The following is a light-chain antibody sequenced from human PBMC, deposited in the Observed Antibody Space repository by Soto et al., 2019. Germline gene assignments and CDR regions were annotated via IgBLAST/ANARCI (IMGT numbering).Light chain of an antibody. V-gene: IGLV2-8*01. CDR1: NSDVGSYNY. CDR3: SSYAGTNTRYL. J-gene: IGLJ1*01. CDR2: EVS. Sequence: QSVLTQPPSASGSPGQSVTISCTGKNSDVGSYNYVSWYQQHPGKAPKLMIFEVSKRPSGVPDRFSGSKSGNTASLTVSGLQAEDEADYYCSSYAGTNTRYLFGTGTEVTVL.